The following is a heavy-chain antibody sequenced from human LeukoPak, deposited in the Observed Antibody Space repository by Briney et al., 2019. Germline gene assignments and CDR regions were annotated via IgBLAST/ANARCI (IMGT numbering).Heavy chain of an antibody. CDR2: ISGSGGST. V-gene: IGHV3-23*01. J-gene: IGHJ6*02. CDR3: AKVGYSGYDSTDYYYYGMDV. CDR1: GFTFSSYA. Sequence: QPGGSLRLSCAASGFTFSSYAMSWVRQAPGKGLEWVSAISGSGGSTYYADSVKGRFTISRDNSKNTLYLQMNSLRAEDTAVYYCAKVGYSGYDSTDYYYYGMDVWGQGTTVTFSS. D-gene: IGHD5-12*01.